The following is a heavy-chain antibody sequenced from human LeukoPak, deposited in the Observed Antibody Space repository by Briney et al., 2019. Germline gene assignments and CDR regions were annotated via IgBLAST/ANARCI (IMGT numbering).Heavy chain of an antibody. J-gene: IGHJ6*03. V-gene: IGHV4-59*08. CDR2: IYYSGST. CDR1: GGSISSYY. CDR3: ARHLPLDCSSTSCYYMDV. Sequence: KPSETLSLTCTVSGGSISSYYWSWIRQPPGKGLEWIGYIYYSGSTNYNPSLKSRVTISVDTSKNQFSLKLSSVTAADTAVYYCARHLPLDCSSTSCYYMDVWGKGTTVTVSS. D-gene: IGHD2-2*01.